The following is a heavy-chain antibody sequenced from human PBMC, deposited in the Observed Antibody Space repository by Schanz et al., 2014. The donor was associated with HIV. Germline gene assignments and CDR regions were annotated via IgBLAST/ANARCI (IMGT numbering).Heavy chain of an antibody. CDR3: ASTEFPYSSSSDYYYGMDV. V-gene: IGHV3-33*01. Sequence: QVQLVESGGGVVQPGRSLRLSCAASGFTFSSHGMHWVRQAPGKGLEWVAVIWYDGTDKYYAGSVKGRFTISRDNSQNTMYLQMNRLRAGDTAVYYCASTEFPYSSSSDYYYGMDVWGQGTTVIVSS. D-gene: IGHD6-6*01. CDR2: IWYDGTDK. CDR1: GFTFSSHG. J-gene: IGHJ6*02.